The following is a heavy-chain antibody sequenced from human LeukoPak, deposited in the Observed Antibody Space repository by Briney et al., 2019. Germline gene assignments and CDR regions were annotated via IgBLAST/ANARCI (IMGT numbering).Heavy chain of an antibody. D-gene: IGHD6-13*01. J-gene: IGHJ5*02. CDR1: VYTFTSYD. Sequence: SSVTVSRKASVYTFTSYDINWVRQATAQGLEWMGGMNPNSGNTGYAQKFQGRVTMTRNTSISTGYMELSSLRSEDTAVYYCARRRYGRGGMAFDPWGQGTLVTVSS. CDR2: MNPNSGNT. CDR3: ARRRYGRGGMAFDP. V-gene: IGHV1-8*01.